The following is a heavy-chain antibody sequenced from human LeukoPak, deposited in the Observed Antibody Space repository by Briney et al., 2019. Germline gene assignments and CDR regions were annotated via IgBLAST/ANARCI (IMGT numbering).Heavy chain of an antibody. CDR1: GSTSSTYG. D-gene: IGHD5-18*01. CDR3: ARDYAGYSSRFGYYYYMDV. V-gene: IGHV3-74*01. J-gene: IGHJ6*03. CDR2: IIIVGSST. Sequence: PGGSLSLSLPPSGSTSSTYGFNGSRQPPGKGLGWVSLIIIVGSSTSYADSVKGRFTISRDNAKNTLYLQMNSLRAEDTAVYYCARDYAGYSSRFGYYYYMDVWGKGTTVTVSS.